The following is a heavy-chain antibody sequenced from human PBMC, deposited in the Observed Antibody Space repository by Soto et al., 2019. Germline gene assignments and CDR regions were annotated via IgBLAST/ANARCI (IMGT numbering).Heavy chain of an antibody. V-gene: IGHV3-23*01. D-gene: IGHD6-19*01. CDR1: GFTFSSYA. CDR3: AKARYTDGWYQLDY. J-gene: IGHJ4*02. Sequence: EVRLLESGGGLVQPGGSLRLSCAASGFTFSSYAMSWVRQAPGKGLEWVSVISGSDATTKYADSVIGRFTISRDNSKNTQYLQMNTLRAEDAAVYYCAKARYTDGWYQLDYWGQGSLVTVSS. CDR2: ISGSDATT.